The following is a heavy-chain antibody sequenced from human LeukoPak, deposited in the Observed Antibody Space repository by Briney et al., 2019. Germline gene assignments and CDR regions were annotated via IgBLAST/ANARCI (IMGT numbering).Heavy chain of an antibody. CDR2: ISDGGDTT. CDR1: GFTFSNNG. V-gene: IGHV3-23*01. CDR3: AKTQGFFDH. J-gene: IGHJ4*02. Sequence: GGSLRLSCAASGFTFSNNGMTWVRQAPGKGMEWVTGISDGGDTTYDAGSVKGRFTVSRDNSKNILYLQMNSLRAEDTAIYYCAKTQGFFDHWGQGSLVTVSP.